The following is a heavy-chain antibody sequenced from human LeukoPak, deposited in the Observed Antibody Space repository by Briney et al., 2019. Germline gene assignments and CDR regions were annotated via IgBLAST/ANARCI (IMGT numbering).Heavy chain of an antibody. D-gene: IGHD4-17*01. CDR2: ISSSSSTI. V-gene: IGHV3-48*01. J-gene: IGHJ3*02. Sequence: GGSLRLSCAASGFTFSSYEMNWVRQAPGKGLEWVSYISSSSSTIYYADSVKGRFTISRDNAKNSLYLQMNSLRAEDTAVYYCARDPPALATVTTVWDAFDIWGQGTMVTVSS. CDR3: ARDPPALATVTTVWDAFDI. CDR1: GFTFSSYE.